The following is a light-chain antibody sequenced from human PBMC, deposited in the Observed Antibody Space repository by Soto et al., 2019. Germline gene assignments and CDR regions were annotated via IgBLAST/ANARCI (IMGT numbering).Light chain of an antibody. Sequence: DIVMTQSPDYLAVSLGERATINCKSSQSVLYSSNNKNYLAWYQQKPGQPPKLLIYWASTRESGVPDRFSGSGSGTDFTLTISSLQAEDVAVYYCQQYYSTLTFGGGTKVDTK. CDR3: QQYYSTLT. J-gene: IGKJ4*01. CDR1: QSVLYSSNNKNY. V-gene: IGKV4-1*01. CDR2: WAS.